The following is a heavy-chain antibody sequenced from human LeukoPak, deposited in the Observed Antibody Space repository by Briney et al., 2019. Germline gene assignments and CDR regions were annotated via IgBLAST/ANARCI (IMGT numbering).Heavy chain of an antibody. D-gene: IGHD3-22*01. V-gene: IGHV4-59*08. J-gene: IGHJ4*02. Sequence: KSSETLSLTCTVSGGSISGYYWSWIRQPPGKGLECIGYIYYSGSTNYNPSLKSRVTISVDTSRNQFSLKLTSVTAADTAVYYCAKVSDRDSSGYYWGFEYWGQGTLVTVSS. CDR1: GGSISGYY. CDR2: IYYSGST. CDR3: AKVSDRDSSGYYWGFEY.